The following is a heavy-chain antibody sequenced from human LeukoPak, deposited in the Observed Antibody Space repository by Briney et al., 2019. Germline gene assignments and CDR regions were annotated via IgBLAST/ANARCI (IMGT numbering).Heavy chain of an antibody. Sequence: SETLSLTCAVYGGSISTYYWSWIRQPPGKGMEWIGEINHSGNTNYNPSLKSRVTISVDPSMNQFSLKLNSVTAADTAVYYCAREDIVLVPAAKHWGQGTLVTVSS. J-gene: IGHJ4*02. D-gene: IGHD2-2*01. CDR2: INHSGNT. V-gene: IGHV4-34*01. CDR1: GGSISTYY. CDR3: AREDIVLVPAAKH.